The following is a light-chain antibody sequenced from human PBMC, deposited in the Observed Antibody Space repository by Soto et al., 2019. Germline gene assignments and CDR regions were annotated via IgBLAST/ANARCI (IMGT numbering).Light chain of an antibody. Sequence: DIQMTQSPSSLSASVGDRVTITCQASQDISNYLNWYQQEPGKDPKLLIYDASNLETGVPSRFSGSGSGTDFTFTTSSLQPDDIATCYCQQYDNLPRTVGGGTKVDIX. CDR3: QQYDNLPRT. J-gene: IGKJ4*01. CDR1: QDISNY. V-gene: IGKV1-33*01. CDR2: DAS.